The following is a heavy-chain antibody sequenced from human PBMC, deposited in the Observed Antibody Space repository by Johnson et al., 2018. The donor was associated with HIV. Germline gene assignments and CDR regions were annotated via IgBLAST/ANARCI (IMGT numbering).Heavy chain of an antibody. CDR1: GFTFSNYG. J-gene: IGHJ3*02. CDR2: IPYDGSNK. Sequence: QVQLVESGGGVVQPGRSLRLSCAASGFTFSNYGMHWVRQAPGKGLEWVAVIPYDGSNKYSADSVTGRFTISRDNSKNTLYLQMNSRRAEDTAVYYCAKNSAAFDIWGQGTMVTVSS. D-gene: IGHD2/OR15-2a*01. V-gene: IGHV3-30*19. CDR3: AKNSAAFDI.